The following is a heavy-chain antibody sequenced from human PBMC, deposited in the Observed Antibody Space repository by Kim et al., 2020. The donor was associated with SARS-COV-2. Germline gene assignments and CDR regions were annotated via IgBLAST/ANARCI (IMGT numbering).Heavy chain of an antibody. CDR3: ARAIAATGHYYYYGMGV. CDR2: IYPDDSDT. J-gene: IGHJ6*02. Sequence: GESLKISCKGSGYKFTNYWIGWVRQMPGKGLEWMGLIYPDDSDTRYSPSFQGQVTISADKSIGTAYLQWSSLKASDTATYYCARAIAATGHYYYYGMGVWGQGTTVTVSS. D-gene: IGHD6-13*01. V-gene: IGHV5-51*01. CDR1: GYKFTNYW.